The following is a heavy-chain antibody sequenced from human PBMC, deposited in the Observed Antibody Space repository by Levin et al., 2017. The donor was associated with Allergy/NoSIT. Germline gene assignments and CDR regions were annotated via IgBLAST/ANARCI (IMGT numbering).Heavy chain of an antibody. CDR3: ARGDYDFWSGYYRLDMDG. V-gene: IGHV1-3*01. J-gene: IGHJ6*03. Sequence: ASVKVSCKASGYTFTSYAMHWVRQAPGQRLEWMGWINAGNGNTKYSQKFQGRVTITRDTSASTAYMELSSLRSEDTAVYYCARGDYDFWSGYYRLDMDGWGKGTTVTVSS. CDR1: GYTFTSYA. CDR2: INAGNGNT. D-gene: IGHD3-3*01.